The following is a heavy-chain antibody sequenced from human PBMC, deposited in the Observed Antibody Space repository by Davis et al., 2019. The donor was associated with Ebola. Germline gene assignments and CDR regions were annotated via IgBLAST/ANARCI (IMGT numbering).Heavy chain of an antibody. CDR2: FGTSGDT. Sequence: GESLKISCAASGSIFRSYVMSWVRQAPGKGLEWVSTFGTSGDTYYADSVKGRFTISRDNSKNTLYLQMNGLRVEDTAIYFCAKDTSNIWFDIWGQGTMVTVSS. D-gene: IGHD1-26*01. V-gene: IGHV3-23*01. CDR1: GSIFRSYV. J-gene: IGHJ3*02. CDR3: AKDTSNIWFDI.